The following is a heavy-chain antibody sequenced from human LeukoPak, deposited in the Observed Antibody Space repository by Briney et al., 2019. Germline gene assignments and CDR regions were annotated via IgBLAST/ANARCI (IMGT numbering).Heavy chain of an antibody. Sequence: ATSLRLSCKASGFTFTSYAMHWVRQAPGQGLEWVGCISYDESNTHYADSVEGRFTITRDTSTNTPYLQLNSLRAEDTAGYYCAIGPERGCLDYWGEGTLVTVSS. D-gene: IGHD1-14*01. J-gene: IGHJ4*02. V-gene: IGHV3-30-3*01. CDR2: ISYDESNT. CDR3: AIGPERGCLDY. CDR1: GFTFTSYA.